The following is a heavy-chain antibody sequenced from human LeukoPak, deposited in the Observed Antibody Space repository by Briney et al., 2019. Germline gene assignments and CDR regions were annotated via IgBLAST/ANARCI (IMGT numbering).Heavy chain of an antibody. J-gene: IGHJ6*02. CDR3: ATHCSGGSCYSFGYGMDV. D-gene: IGHD2-15*01. CDR2: ISAYNGNT. V-gene: IGHV1-18*01. CDR1: GYTFTSYG. Sequence: ASVKVSCKASGYTFTSYGISWVRQAPGQGLEWMGWISAYNGNTNYAQKLQGRVTMTTDTSTSTAYMELRSLRSDDTAVYYCATHCSGGSCYSFGYGMDVWGQGTTVTVSS.